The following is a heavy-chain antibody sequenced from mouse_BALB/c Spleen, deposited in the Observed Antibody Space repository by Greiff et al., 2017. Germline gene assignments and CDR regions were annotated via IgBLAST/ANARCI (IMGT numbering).Heavy chain of an antibody. V-gene: IGHV1-5*01. CDR1: GYTFTSYW. CDR3: TRVGGTYWYFDV. CDR2: IYPGNSDT. D-gene: IGHD4-1*01. J-gene: IGHJ1*01. Sequence: EVQLQQSGTVLARPGASVKMSCKASGYTFTSYWMHWVKQRPGQGLEWIGAIYPGNSDTSYNQKFKGKAKLTAVTSTSTAYMELSSLTNEDSAVYYCTRVGGTYWYFDVWGAGTTVTVSS.